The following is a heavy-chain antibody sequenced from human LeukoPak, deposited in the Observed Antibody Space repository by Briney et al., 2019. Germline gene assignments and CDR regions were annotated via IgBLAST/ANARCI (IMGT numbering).Heavy chain of an antibody. D-gene: IGHD6-19*01. CDR3: AKGPMAVAGTPSNWFDP. CDR1: GFTFSSYS. Sequence: GGSLRLSCAASGFTFSSYSMNWVRQAPGKGLEWVSSISSSSSYIYYADSVKGRFTISRDNAKNSLYLQMNSLRAEDTAVYYCAKGPMAVAGTPSNWFDPWGQGTLVTVSS. CDR2: ISSSSSYI. J-gene: IGHJ5*02. V-gene: IGHV3-21*01.